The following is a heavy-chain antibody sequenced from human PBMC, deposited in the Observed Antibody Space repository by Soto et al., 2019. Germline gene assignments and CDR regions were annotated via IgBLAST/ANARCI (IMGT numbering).Heavy chain of an antibody. D-gene: IGHD6-13*01. J-gene: IGHJ6*02. V-gene: IGHV5-10-1*01. CDR3: ARGAAYSSSYYYGMDV. CDR2: IDLSDSYT. CDR1: GYTFTSYW. Sequence: PGESLKISCTGSGYTFTSYWISWARQMPGKGLEWMGRIDLSDSYTNYSKSFQGHVTTSAENSISTAYPQRISLKASAPAMYYCARGAAYSSSYYYGMDVSGQGATVTVCS.